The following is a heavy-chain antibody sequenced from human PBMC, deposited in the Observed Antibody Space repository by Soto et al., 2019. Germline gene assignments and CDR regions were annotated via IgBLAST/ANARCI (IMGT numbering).Heavy chain of an antibody. V-gene: IGHV3-30*18. CDR2: ISYDGSNK. J-gene: IGHJ3*02. CDR1: GFTFSSYG. Sequence: QVQLVESGGGVVQPGRSLRLSCAASGFTFSSYGIHWVRQAPGKGLEWVAVISYDGSNKYFADSVKGRFTISRDNSQNTLYLQMNRLRAEDTAVYHCAKQVIPHTNGVDSWGQGTMVTVSS. CDR3: AKQVIPHTNGVDS. D-gene: IGHD2-8*01.